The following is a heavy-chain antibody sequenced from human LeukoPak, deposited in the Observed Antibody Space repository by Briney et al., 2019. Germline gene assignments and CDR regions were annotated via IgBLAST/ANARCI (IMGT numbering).Heavy chain of an antibody. CDR1: GYTFTSYG. CDR2: ISAYNGNT. Sequence: ASVKVSCKASGYTFTSYGISWVRQAPGRGLEWMGWISAYNGNTNYAQKLQGRVTMTTDTSTSTAYMELRSLRSDDTAVYYCAGDQDYYGSGSFYAFDIRGQGTMVTVSS. CDR3: AGDQDYYGSGSFYAFDI. J-gene: IGHJ3*02. V-gene: IGHV1-18*01. D-gene: IGHD3-10*01.